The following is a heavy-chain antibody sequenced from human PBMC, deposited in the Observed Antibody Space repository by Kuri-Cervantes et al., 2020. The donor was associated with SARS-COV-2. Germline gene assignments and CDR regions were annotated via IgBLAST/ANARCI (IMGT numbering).Heavy chain of an antibody. J-gene: IGHJ4*02. CDR1: GFTFSGYS. V-gene: IGHV3-21*01. D-gene: IGHD7-27*01. CDR2: IDSSSYYI. CDR3: AREESGELGEAFDY. Sequence: GESLKISCATSGFTFSGYSMNWIRQAPGKGLEWVSSIDSSSYYIYHADSVKGRLTISRDNAKTSLYLQMNSLKHEDTAVYYCAREESGELGEAFDYWGQGALVTVSS.